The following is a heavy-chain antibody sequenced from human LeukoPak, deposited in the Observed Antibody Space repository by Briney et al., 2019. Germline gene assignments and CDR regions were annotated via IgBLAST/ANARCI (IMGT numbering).Heavy chain of an antibody. V-gene: IGHV3-11*01. CDR2: ISSSGNTI. D-gene: IGHD3-22*01. J-gene: IGHJ3*02. CDR3: ARDITKVVIGHAAFDI. Sequence: PGGSLRLSCAASGFTFSDYYMTWIRQGPGKGLEWVSYISSSGNTIYYADSVKGRFTISRDNAKNSLYLQMNSLRAEDTAVYYCARDITKVVIGHAAFDIWGQGTMVTVSS. CDR1: GFTFSDYY.